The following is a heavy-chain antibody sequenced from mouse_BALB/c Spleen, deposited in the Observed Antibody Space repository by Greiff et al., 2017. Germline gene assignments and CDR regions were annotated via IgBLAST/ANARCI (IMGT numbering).Heavy chain of an antibody. CDR2: ISSGSSTI. CDR3: ARSNGYYYFDY. V-gene: IGHV5-17*02. D-gene: IGHD2-3*01. CDR1: GFTFSSFG. Sequence: EVKLVESGGGLVQPGGSRKLSCAASGFTFSSFGMHWVRQAPEKGLEWVAYISSGSSTIYYADTVKGRFTISRDNPKNTLFLQMTSLRSEDTAMYYCARSNGYYYFDYWGQGTTLTVSS. J-gene: IGHJ2*01.